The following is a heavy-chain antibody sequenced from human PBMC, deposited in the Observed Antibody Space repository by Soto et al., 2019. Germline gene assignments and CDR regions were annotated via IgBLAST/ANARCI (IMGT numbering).Heavy chain of an antibody. V-gene: IGHV4-4*07. CDR2: IYATGTT. CDR3: VRDGTKTLRDWFDP. Sequence: SETLSLTCTVSGASISGYYWSWIRKSAGKGLEWIGRIYATGTTDYNPSLKSRVMMSVDTSKKQFFLKLRSVTAADTAVYYCVRDGTKTLRDWFDPWGQGISVTVSS. CDR1: GASISGYY. D-gene: IGHD1-1*01. J-gene: IGHJ5*02.